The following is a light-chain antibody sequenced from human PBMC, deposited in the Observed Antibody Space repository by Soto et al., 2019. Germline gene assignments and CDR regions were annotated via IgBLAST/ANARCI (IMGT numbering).Light chain of an antibody. Sequence: QSVLTQPRSVSGSPGQSVTISCTGTSSDVGNYDYVSWYLQHPGKAPKVLISDVSRRHSGVPDRFSGSKSGNTASLTISGLLVEDEGDYYCCSYAVTSTYVFGSGTKVTVL. V-gene: IGLV2-11*01. J-gene: IGLJ1*01. CDR3: CSYAVTSTYV. CDR1: SSDVGNYDY. CDR2: DVS.